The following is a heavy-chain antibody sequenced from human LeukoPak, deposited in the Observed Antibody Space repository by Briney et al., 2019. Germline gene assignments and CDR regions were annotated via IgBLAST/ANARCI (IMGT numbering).Heavy chain of an antibody. V-gene: IGHV4-4*02. CDR1: GASIRSSTNW. Sequence: SSGTLSLTCAVSGASIRSSTNWWSWVRQPPGKGLEWIGEILHSGSTNYNPSLKSRVTMSADKSKNQFSLNLRSVTAADTAVYYCLYGGNSGDWVYWGQGTLDTVSS. CDR3: LYGGNSGDWVY. J-gene: IGHJ4*02. D-gene: IGHD4-23*01. CDR2: ILHSGST.